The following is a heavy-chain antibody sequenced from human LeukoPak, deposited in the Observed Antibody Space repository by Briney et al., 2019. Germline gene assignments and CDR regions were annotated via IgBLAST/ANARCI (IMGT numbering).Heavy chain of an antibody. Sequence: ETLSLTCTVSGYSVSSGFYWGWIRQAPGKGLEWVGRIKSKTDGGTTDYTAPVKGRFTISRDDSKNTLYLQMNSLKTEDTAIYYCTTDFRYTNGFWGQGALVTVSS. CDR3: TTDFRYTNGF. D-gene: IGHD5-18*01. CDR1: GYSVSSGFY. CDR2: IKSKTDGGTT. V-gene: IGHV3-15*01. J-gene: IGHJ4*02.